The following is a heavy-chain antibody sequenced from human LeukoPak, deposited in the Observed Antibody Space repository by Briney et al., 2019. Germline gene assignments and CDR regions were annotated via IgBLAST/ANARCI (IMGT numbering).Heavy chain of an antibody. CDR2: ISSSGSSI. D-gene: IGHD6-6*01. CDR3: AKELRRGIAARPAYFDY. V-gene: IGHV3-11*01. Sequence: GGSLRLSCAASGFTFSDYYMSWIRQAPGKGLEWVSYISSSGSSIYYADSVKGRFTISRDNAKNSLYLQMNSLRAEDTAVYYCAKELRRGIAARPAYFDYWGQGTLVTVSS. CDR1: GFTFSDYY. J-gene: IGHJ4*02.